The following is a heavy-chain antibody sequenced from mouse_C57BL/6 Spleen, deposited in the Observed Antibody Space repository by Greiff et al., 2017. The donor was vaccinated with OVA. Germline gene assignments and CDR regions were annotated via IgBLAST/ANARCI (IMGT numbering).Heavy chain of an antibody. CDR3: ARVYYGNYPYYFDY. Sequence: EVKLMESGGGLVKPGGSLKLSCAASGFTFSSYAMSWVRQTPEKRLEWVATISDGGSYTYYPDNVKGRFTISRDNAKNILYLQMSHLKSEDTAMYYCARVYYGNYPYYFDYWGQGTTLTVSS. J-gene: IGHJ2*01. D-gene: IGHD2-1*01. CDR2: ISDGGSYT. V-gene: IGHV5-4*03. CDR1: GFTFSSYA.